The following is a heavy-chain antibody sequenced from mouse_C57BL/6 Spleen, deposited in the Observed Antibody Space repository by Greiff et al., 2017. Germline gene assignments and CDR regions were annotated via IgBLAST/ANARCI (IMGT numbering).Heavy chain of an antibody. J-gene: IGHJ3*01. Sequence: EVMLVESGEGLVKPGGSLKLSCAASGFTFSSYAMSWVRQTPEKRLEWVAYISNGGDYTYYADTVKGRFTISKDNAGNTLYLQMSSLKSEDTAMYYCTRDYYGSSSWFAYWGQGTLVTVSA. D-gene: IGHD1-1*01. CDR2: ISNGGDYT. CDR1: GFTFSSYA. V-gene: IGHV5-9-1*02. CDR3: TRDYYGSSSWFAY.